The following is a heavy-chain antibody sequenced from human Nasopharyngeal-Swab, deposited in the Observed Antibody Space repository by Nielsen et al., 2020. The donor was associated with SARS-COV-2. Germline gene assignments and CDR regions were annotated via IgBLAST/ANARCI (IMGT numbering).Heavy chain of an antibody. CDR2: ISSSGSTI. Sequence: VRQMPGKGLEWVSYISSSGSTIYYADSVKGRSTISRDNAKNSLYLQMNSLRAEDTAVYYCARDAVGARGYWGQGTLVTVSS. J-gene: IGHJ4*02. D-gene: IGHD1-26*01. V-gene: IGHV3-11*01. CDR3: ARDAVGARGY.